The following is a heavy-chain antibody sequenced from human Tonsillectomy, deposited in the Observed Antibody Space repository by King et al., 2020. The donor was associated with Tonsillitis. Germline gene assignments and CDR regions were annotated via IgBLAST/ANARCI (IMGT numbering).Heavy chain of an antibody. J-gene: IGHJ5*02. Sequence: VQLVESGGGLVQPGGSLRLSCAASGFTFSSYDMHWVRQATGKGLEWVSAIGTAGDTYYPGSVKGRFTTSRENAKNSLYLHMNILRAGDTAVYYCARGTRYSSSWATPFDPWGQGTLVTVSS. D-gene: IGHD6-13*01. CDR2: IGTAGDT. V-gene: IGHV3-13*01. CDR1: GFTFSSYD. CDR3: ARGTRYSSSWATPFDP.